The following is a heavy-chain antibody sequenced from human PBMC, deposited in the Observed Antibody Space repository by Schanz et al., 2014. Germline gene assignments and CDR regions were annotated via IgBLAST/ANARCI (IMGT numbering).Heavy chain of an antibody. CDR1: GFTFSDYY. CDR3: ARDGAGRAPDAFDI. D-gene: IGHD1-26*01. CDR2: IGSDNNYA. J-gene: IGHJ3*02. V-gene: IGHV3-11*06. Sequence: QVHLVESGGGLVKPGGSLRLSCAASGFTFSDYYMSWIRQAPGKGLEWVSYIGSDNNYAYYAYSMRGRFTISRDNAKNALYQQMSSLRAEDAAVYYWARDGAGRAPDAFDIWGQGTLVTVSS.